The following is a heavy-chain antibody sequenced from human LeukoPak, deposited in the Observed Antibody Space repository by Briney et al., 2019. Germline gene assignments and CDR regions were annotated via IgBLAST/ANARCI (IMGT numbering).Heavy chain of an antibody. CDR3: ARHSGLRAANNYGMDV. J-gene: IGHJ6*02. D-gene: IGHD3-10*01. Sequence: SETLSLTCSVSGGSLSDGEYLCAWVRQPPGKGLQWFASIYYDGTTYYNQSLKSRLTISVDTSKNQFSLKVTSVTAADTAAFYRARHSGLRAANNYGMDVWGQGTTVTVSS. CDR2: IYYDGTT. V-gene: IGHV4-39*01. CDR1: GGSLSDGEYL.